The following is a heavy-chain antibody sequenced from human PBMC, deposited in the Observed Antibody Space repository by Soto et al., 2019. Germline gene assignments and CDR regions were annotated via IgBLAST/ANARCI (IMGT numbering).Heavy chain of an antibody. CDR3: AKSRQGYGYYDFDN. CDR1: GFALSSFD. Sequence: GGSLRLSCEASGFALSSFDMSWVRQAPGKGLEWFSAISGSGGTTYYADSVKGRFTISRDNSRNTVYLQMNSLRADDSALCYCAKSRQGYGYYDFDNCGQGTLVTVSS. D-gene: IGHD5-18*01. V-gene: IGHV3-23*01. CDR2: ISGSGGTT. J-gene: IGHJ4*02.